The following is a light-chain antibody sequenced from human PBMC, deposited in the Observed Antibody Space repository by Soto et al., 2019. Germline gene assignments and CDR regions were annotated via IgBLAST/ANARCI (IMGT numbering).Light chain of an antibody. CDR3: QQYNNWLPET. J-gene: IGKJ1*01. Sequence: EIVLTQSTATLSFSPGERATLSCRASQSINGYLAWYQHKPGQAPRLLIDDASNRATGIPARFSGSGSGTEFTLTISSLQSEDFAVYYCQQYNNWLPETFGQGTKVDI. V-gene: IGKV3-15*01. CDR2: DAS. CDR1: QSINGY.